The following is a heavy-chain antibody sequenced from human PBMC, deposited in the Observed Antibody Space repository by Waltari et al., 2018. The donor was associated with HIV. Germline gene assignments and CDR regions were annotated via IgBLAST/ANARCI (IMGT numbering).Heavy chain of an antibody. CDR2: INSDGSST. V-gene: IGHV3-74*01. CDR3: ARDLYSRNGDDY. CDR1: GFALSNTW. Sequence: EVQLVVSGGGLVQPVGTLRLSSAACGFALSNTWTHWGRQAPGKGLVWVSRINSDGSSTNYAGSVKGRFTVSRDNAKNTLYLQMNSLRAEDTAVYYCARDLYSRNGDDYWGQGTLVTVSS. J-gene: IGHJ4*02. D-gene: IGHD6-13*01.